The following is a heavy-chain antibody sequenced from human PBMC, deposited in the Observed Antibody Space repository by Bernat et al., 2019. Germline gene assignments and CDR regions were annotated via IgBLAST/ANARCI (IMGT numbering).Heavy chain of an antibody. D-gene: IGHD4-17*01. V-gene: IGHV3-33*01. Sequence: QVQLVESGGGVVQPGRSLRLSCAASGFTFSSYGTHWVRQAPGKGLEWVAVIWYDGSNKYYADSVKGRFTISRDNSKNTLYLQMNSLRAEDTAVYYCAREGRGGDYGEGGAFDIWGQGTMVTVSS. CDR3: AREGRGGDYGEGGAFDI. J-gene: IGHJ3*02. CDR1: GFTFSSYG. CDR2: IWYDGSNK.